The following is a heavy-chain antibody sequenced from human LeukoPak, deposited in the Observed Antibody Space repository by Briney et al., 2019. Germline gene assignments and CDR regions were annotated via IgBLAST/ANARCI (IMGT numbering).Heavy chain of an antibody. V-gene: IGHV4-59*01. J-gene: IGHJ2*01. CDR2: IFDSGST. CDR3: ARHRGYTYGPNWYFDL. D-gene: IGHD5-18*01. Sequence: SETLSLTCTVSGVSISNYYWSWIRQPPGKGLEWIGYIFDSGSTNYNPSLKSQVTISVDTSKNQFSLKLNSVTAADTAVYYCARHRGYTYGPNWYFDLWSRGTLVTVSS. CDR1: GVSISNYY.